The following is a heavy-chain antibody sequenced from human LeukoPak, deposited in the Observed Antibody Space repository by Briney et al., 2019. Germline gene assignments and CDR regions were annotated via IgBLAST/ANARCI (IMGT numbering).Heavy chain of an antibody. CDR1: GFTVCINY. CDR3: AAKVELRSNGPYFNS. J-gene: IGHJ4*02. Sequence: GGSLRLSCSPSGFTVCINYMSGVRQAPGRGLEWVSVIYSGGDTFYADSVKGRFTISRDNSKNTLYLQMNSLRAEDTAVYYCAAKVELRSNGPYFNSWGQGTLVTVSS. D-gene: IGHD1-7*01. CDR2: IYSGGDT. V-gene: IGHV3-53*01.